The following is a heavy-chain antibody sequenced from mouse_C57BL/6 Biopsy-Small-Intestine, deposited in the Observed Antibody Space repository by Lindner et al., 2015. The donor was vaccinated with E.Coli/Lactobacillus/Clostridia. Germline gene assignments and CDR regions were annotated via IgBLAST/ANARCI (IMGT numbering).Heavy chain of an antibody. V-gene: IGHV3-8*01. CDR3: ARYAVGPYGYFDV. D-gene: IGHD1-1*01. CDR2: IGYSGST. CDR1: GYSITSDY. Sequence: VQLQESGPGLAKPSQTLSLTCSVTGYSITSDYWNWIRKFPGNRLEFLGYIGYSGSTYYNPSLKSRISITRDTSKNQYYLQLNSVTTEGTATYYCARYAVGPYGYFDVWGTGTTVTVSS. J-gene: IGHJ1*03.